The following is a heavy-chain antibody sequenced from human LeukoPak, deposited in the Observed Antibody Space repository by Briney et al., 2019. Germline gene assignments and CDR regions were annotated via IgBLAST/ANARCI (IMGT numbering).Heavy chain of an antibody. CDR2: ISGSGGST. J-gene: IGHJ4*02. D-gene: IGHD3-22*01. V-gene: IGHV3-23*01. Sequence: GGSLRLSCAASGFTFSSYAMSWVCQAPGKGLEWVSAISGSGGSTYYADSVKGRFTISRDNSKNTLYLQMNSLRAEDTAVYYCAKDTYYYDSSGYYPFGYWGQGTLVTVSS. CDR1: GFTFSSYA. CDR3: AKDTYYYDSSGYYPFGY.